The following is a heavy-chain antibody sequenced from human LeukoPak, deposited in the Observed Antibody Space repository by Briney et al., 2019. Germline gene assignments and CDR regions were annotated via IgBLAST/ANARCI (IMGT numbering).Heavy chain of an antibody. D-gene: IGHD1-1*01. CDR3: AIRLGGTYYLDY. V-gene: IGHV4-30-4*01. CDR1: GGSISSGDYY. J-gene: IGHJ4*02. Sequence: SETLSLTCTVSGGSISSGDYYWSWIRQPPGKGLEWIGYIYYSGSTYYNPSLKSRVTISVDTSKNQFSLKLSSVTATDTAVYYCAIRLGGTYYLDYWGQGTLVTVSS. CDR2: IYYSGST.